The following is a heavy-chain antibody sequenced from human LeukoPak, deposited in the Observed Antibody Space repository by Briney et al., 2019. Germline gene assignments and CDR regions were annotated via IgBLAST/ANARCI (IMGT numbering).Heavy chain of an antibody. CDR2: ISYDGSNK. Sequence: GGSLRLSCAASGFTFDDYAMHWVRQAPGKGLEWVAVISYDGSNKYYADSVKGRFTISRDNSKNTLYLQMNSLRAEDTAVYYCARAQQQLVRFAFDYWGQGTLVTVSS. CDR1: GFTFDDYA. J-gene: IGHJ4*02. V-gene: IGHV3-30*01. D-gene: IGHD6-13*01. CDR3: ARAQQQLVRFAFDY.